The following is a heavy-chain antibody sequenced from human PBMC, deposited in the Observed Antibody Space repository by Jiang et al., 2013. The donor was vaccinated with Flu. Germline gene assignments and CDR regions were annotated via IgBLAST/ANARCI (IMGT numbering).Heavy chain of an antibody. J-gene: IGHJ6*02. D-gene: IGHD1-26*01. CDR1: GGSISSSSYY. CDR2: IYYSGST. V-gene: IGHV4-39*07. Sequence: LLKPSETLSLTCTVSGGSISSSSYYWGWIRQPPGKGLEWIGSIYYSGSTYYNPSLKSRVTISVDTSKNQFSLKLSSVTAADTAVYYCARGEWEPIYYYYYGMDVWGQGTTVTVSS. CDR3: ARGEWEPIYYYYYGMDV.